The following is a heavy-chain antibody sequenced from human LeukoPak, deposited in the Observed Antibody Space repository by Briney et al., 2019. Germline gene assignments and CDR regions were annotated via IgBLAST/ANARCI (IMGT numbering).Heavy chain of an antibody. D-gene: IGHD2-2*01. V-gene: IGHV1-18*01. CDR3: ARDGPDIVVVPAAIDY. CDR1: GYTFTSYD. Sequence: GASVKVSCRASGYTFTSYDINWVRQAPGQGLEWMGWISAYNGNTNYAQKLQGRVTMTTDTSTSTAYMELRSLRSDDTAVYYCARDGPDIVVVPAAIDYWGQGTLVTVSS. J-gene: IGHJ4*02. CDR2: ISAYNGNT.